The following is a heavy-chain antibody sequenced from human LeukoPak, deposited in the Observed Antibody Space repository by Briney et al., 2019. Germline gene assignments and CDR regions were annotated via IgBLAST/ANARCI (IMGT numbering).Heavy chain of an antibody. CDR1: GGSISSYY. CDR2: IYYSGST. Sequence: SETLSLTCTVSGGSISSYYWSWIRQPPGKGLEWIGYIYYSGSTTYNPSLKSRVTISVDTSKNQFSLKLSSVTAADTAVYYCASDTNSVGAFDIWGQRTMVTVSS. D-gene: IGHD1-26*01. CDR3: ASDTNSVGAFDI. J-gene: IGHJ3*02. V-gene: IGHV4-59*01.